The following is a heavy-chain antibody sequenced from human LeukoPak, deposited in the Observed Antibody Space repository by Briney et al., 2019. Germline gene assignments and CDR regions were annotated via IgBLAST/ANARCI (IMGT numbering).Heavy chain of an antibody. CDR2: ISSSGSTI. CDR1: GFTFSSYE. Sequence: GGSLRLFCAASGFTFSSYEMNWVRQAPGKGLEWLSYISSSGSTIYYADSVKGRFTISRDNAKNSLYLQLNSLRAEDTALYYCARDLGGSSSSAWFDPWGQGTLVTVSS. D-gene: IGHD6-6*01. J-gene: IGHJ5*02. V-gene: IGHV3-48*03. CDR3: ARDLGGSSSSAWFDP.